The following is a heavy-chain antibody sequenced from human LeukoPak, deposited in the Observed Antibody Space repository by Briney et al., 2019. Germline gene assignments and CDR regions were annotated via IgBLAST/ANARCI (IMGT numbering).Heavy chain of an antibody. V-gene: IGHV4-39*07. CDR3: VRDRGRGGIDP. Sequence: SETLSLTCTVSGDSISSTYYYWGWSRQPPGKGLEWIGNIYYRGSTYYNMSLKSRLTISVDTSKNQFSLKLTSVTAADTAVYYCVRDRGRGGIDPWGQGKLVIVSS. J-gene: IGHJ5*02. CDR2: IYYRGST. D-gene: IGHD3-10*01. CDR1: GDSISSTYYY.